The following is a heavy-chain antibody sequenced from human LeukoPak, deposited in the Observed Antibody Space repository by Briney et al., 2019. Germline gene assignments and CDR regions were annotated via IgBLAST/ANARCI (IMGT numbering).Heavy chain of an antibody. Sequence: ASVKVSCKASGYTFTGYYMHWVRQAPGQGLEWMGWINPNSGGTNYAQKFQGRVTTTRDTSISTAYMELSRLRSDDTAVYYCAREAVVPAAISEWFDPWGQGTLVTVSS. J-gene: IGHJ5*02. CDR1: GYTFTGYY. V-gene: IGHV1-2*02. CDR2: INPNSGGT. CDR3: AREAVVPAAISEWFDP. D-gene: IGHD2-2*01.